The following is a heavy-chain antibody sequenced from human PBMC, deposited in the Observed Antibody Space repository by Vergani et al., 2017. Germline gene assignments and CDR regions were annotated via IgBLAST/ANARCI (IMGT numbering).Heavy chain of an antibody. CDR3: ARESEYVWGGGDY. V-gene: IGHV3-48*03. J-gene: IGHJ4*02. CDR2: ISSSGSTI. Sequence: EVQLVESGGGLVQPGGSLRLSCAASGFTFSSYEMNWVRQAPGKGLEWVSYISSSGSTIYYADSVKGRFTISRDNAKNSLYLQMNSLRAEDTAVYYCARESEYVWGGGDYWGQGTLVTVSS. D-gene: IGHD3-16*01. CDR1: GFTFSSYE.